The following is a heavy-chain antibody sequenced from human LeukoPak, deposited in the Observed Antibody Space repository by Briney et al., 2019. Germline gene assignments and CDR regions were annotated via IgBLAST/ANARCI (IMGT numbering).Heavy chain of an antibody. J-gene: IGHJ4*02. D-gene: IGHD3-22*01. CDR3: AKSRGSSYSYAPFDY. V-gene: IGHV3-23*01. CDR2: ISGSGSST. Sequence: PGGSLRLSCAASGFTFTNYAMSWVRQAPGKGLEWVSGISGSGSSTYNADSVKGRFTISRDNSKNTLYLQMNSLRAEDTAVYYCAKSRGSSYSYAPFDYWGQGTLVTVSS. CDR1: GFTFTNYA.